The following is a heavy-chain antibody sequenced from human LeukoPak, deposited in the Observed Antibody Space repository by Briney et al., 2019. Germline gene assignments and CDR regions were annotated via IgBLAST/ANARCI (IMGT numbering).Heavy chain of an antibody. CDR3: AKDLAGSGSYSFDY. D-gene: IGHD1-26*01. J-gene: IGHJ4*02. Sequence: GRSLRLSCAASGFTFSNYAMNWVRQAPGRGLEWVSAISGSGGSTYYADSVKGRFTISRDNSKNTLYLQMNSLRAEDTAVYYCAKDLAGSGSYSFDYWGQGTLVTVSS. V-gene: IGHV3-23*01. CDR2: ISGSGGST. CDR1: GFTFSNYA.